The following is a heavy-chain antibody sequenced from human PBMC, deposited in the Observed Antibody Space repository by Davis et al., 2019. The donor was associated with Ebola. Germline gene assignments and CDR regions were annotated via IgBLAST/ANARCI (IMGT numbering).Heavy chain of an antibody. J-gene: IGHJ4*02. CDR3: ARVPRFLEWLFGEIFDY. CDR2: IIPIFGTA. CDR1: GYTFTSYA. D-gene: IGHD3-3*01. Sequence: SVKVSCKASGYTFTSYAISWVRQAPGQGLEWMGGIIPIFGTANYAQRFQGRVTITADRSTSTAYMELSSLRSEDTAVYYCARVPRFLEWLFGEIFDYWGQGTLVTVSS. V-gene: IGHV1-69*06.